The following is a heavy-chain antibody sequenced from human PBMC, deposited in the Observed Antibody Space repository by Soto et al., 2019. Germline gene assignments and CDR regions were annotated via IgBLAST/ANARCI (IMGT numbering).Heavy chain of an antibody. D-gene: IGHD5-12*01. CDR3: ARDSARPRWLRLDSYYYYGMDV. CDR2: IWYDGSNK. CDR1: GFTFSSYG. J-gene: IGHJ6*02. Sequence: QVQLVESGGGVVQPGRSLRLSCAASGFTFSSYGMHWVRQAPGKGLEWVAVIWYDGSNKYYADSVKGRFTISRDNSKNTLYLQMNSLRAEDTAVYYCARDSARPRWLRLDSYYYYGMDVWGQGTTVTVSS. V-gene: IGHV3-33*01.